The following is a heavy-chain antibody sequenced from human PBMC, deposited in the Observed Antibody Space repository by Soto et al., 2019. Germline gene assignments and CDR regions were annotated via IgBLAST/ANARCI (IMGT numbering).Heavy chain of an antibody. CDR3: ARDGQDTAMVTNYYYGMDV. J-gene: IGHJ6*02. Sequence: GGSLRLSCAASGFTVSSNYMSWVRQAPGKGLEWVSVIYSGGSTYYADSVKGRFTISRDNSKNTLYLQMNSLRAEDTAVYYCARDGQDTAMVTNYYYGMDVWGQGTTVTVSS. D-gene: IGHD5-18*01. V-gene: IGHV3-53*01. CDR1: GFTVSSNY. CDR2: IYSGGST.